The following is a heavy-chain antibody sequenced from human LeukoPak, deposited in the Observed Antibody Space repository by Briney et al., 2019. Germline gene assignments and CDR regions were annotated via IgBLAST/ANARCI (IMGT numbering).Heavy chain of an antibody. CDR2: INPSGST. J-gene: IGHJ4*02. V-gene: IGHV4-4*07. Sequence: PSETLSLTXTVPGGSITSYSWSWIRLPAGKGLEWIGRINPSGSTDYNTSLKSRLTMSLDTSKNHFSLNLNSVTAADTAVYYCARQQLKTMASFDSWGQGTLVTVSS. D-gene: IGHD4/OR15-4a*01. CDR3: ARQQLKTMASFDS. CDR1: GGSITSYS.